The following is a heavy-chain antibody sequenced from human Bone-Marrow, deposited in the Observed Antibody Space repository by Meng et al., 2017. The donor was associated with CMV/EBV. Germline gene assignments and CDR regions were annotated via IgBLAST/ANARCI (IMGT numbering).Heavy chain of an antibody. J-gene: IGHJ6*02. Sequence: SVKVSCKASGYTFTSYYMHWVRQAPGQGLEWMGGIIPIFGTANYAQKFQGRVTITTDESTSTAYMELSSLRSEDTAVYYCARDSTYYYDSSGFPYGMDVWGQGTTVTVSS. D-gene: IGHD3-22*01. CDR3: ARDSTYYYDSSGFPYGMDV. V-gene: IGHV1-69*05. CDR1: GYTFTSYY. CDR2: IIPIFGTA.